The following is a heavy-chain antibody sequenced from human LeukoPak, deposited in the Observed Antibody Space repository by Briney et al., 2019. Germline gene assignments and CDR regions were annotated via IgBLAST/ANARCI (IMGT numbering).Heavy chain of an antibody. CDR1: GYSFTSYW. V-gene: IGHV5-51*01. D-gene: IGHD4-17*01. CDR2: IHSADSNT. CDR3: AGARHGDYRWDY. Sequence: GESLKISCKGSGYSFTSYWISWVRQMPGKGLEWMGIIHSADSNTKYSPSFQGQVTISADKSISTAYLQWSGLKASDTAMYYCAGARHGDYRWDYWGQGTLVTVSS. J-gene: IGHJ4*02.